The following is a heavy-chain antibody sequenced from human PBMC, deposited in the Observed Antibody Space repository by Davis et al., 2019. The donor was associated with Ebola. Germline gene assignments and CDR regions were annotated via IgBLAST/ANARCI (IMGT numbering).Heavy chain of an antibody. CDR3: ARDGSGSPDYFYYYGMDV. J-gene: IGHJ6*02. CDR2: IKQDGSEK. D-gene: IGHD3-10*01. V-gene: IGHV3-7*03. CDR1: GFICSSYW. Sequence: GESLKISCAASGFICSSYWMSWVRQAPGKGLEWVANIKQDGSEKYYVDSVKGRFTISRDNAKNSLYLQMNSLGAEDTAVYYCARDGSGSPDYFYYYGMDVWGQGITVTVSS.